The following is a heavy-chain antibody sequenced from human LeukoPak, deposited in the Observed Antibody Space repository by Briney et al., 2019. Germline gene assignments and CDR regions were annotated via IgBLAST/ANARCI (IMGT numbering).Heavy chain of an antibody. D-gene: IGHD1-26*01. J-gene: IGHJ1*01. CDR2: INPSGGST. CDR1: GYTFTSYY. V-gene: IGHV1-46*01. Sequence: ASMKVSCKASGYTFTSYYMHWVRQAPGQGLEWMGIINPSGGSTSYAQKFQGRVTMTRDTSTSTVYMELSSLRSEDTAVYYCARDSGSYGPRWYFQHWGQGTLVTVSS. CDR3: ARDSGSYGPRWYFQH.